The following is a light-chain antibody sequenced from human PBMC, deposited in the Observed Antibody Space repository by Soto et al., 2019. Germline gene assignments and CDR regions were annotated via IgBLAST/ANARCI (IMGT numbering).Light chain of an antibody. CDR3: QQYDNPSIT. CDR1: QDISND. J-gene: IGKJ5*01. CDR2: DAS. V-gene: IGKV1-33*01. Sequence: DIQMTQSPSSLSASVGDRVTITCQASQDISNDLNWYQQKPGKAPKLLIYDASNLGTGVPSRFSGSGSGTDFTFTISSLQPEDIATYYYQQYDNPSITFGQGTRLDIK.